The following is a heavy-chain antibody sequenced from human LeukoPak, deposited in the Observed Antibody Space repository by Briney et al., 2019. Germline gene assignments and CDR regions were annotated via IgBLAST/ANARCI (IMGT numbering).Heavy chain of an antibody. V-gene: IGHV3-21*01. CDR1: GFTFSSYS. J-gene: IGHJ3*02. Sequence: GSLRLSCAASGFTFSSYSMNWVRQAPGKGLEWVSSISSSSSYIYYADSVKGRFTISRDNAKNSLYLQMNSLRAEDTAVYYCARGDYYGSGSPPAFDIWGQGTMVTVSS. D-gene: IGHD3-10*01. CDR3: ARGDYYGSGSPPAFDI. CDR2: ISSSSSYI.